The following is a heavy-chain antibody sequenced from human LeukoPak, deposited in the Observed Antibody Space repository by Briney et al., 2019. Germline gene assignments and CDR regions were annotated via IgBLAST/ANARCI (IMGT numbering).Heavy chain of an antibody. CDR3: ARAYCSGGSSYPFDY. CDR2: ISSSSSYI. CDR1: GFTFSSYS. J-gene: IGHJ4*02. Sequence: GGSLRLSCAASGFTFSSYSMNWVRQAPGKGLEWVSSISSSSSYIYYADSVKGRFTISRDNAKNSLYLQMNSLRAEDTAVYYCARAYCSGGSSYPFDYWGQGTLVTVSS. D-gene: IGHD2-15*01. V-gene: IGHV3-21*01.